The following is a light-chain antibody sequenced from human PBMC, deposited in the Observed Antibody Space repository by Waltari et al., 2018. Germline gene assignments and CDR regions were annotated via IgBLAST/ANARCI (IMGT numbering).Light chain of an antibody. J-gene: IGKJ1*01. CDR1: QTILYTSNNKNY. V-gene: IGKV4-1*01. Sequence: DIVMTQSPDSLAVSLGERATINCKSSQTILYTSNNKNYLAWYQHKPGQPPKLLIYWASTREYGVPDRFSGSGSGTDFTLTISSLQAEDVALYYCQQYYSTPQTFGQGIKVEIK. CDR3: QQYYSTPQT. CDR2: WAS.